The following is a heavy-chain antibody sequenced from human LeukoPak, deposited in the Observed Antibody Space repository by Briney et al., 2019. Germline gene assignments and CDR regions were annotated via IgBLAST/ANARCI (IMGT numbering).Heavy chain of an antibody. J-gene: IGHJ4*02. CDR2: IIPMFGPA. CDR3: ARDLLYSNYGDY. V-gene: IGHV1-69*06. CDR1: GGTFSNYA. Sequence: GASVKVSCKASGGTFSNYAINWVRQAPGQGLEWMGGIIPMFGPANFAQKFQGRVTITADKSTSSAYMELSSLRSEDTAMYYCARDLLYSNYGDYWGQGTLVTVSS. D-gene: IGHD4-11*01.